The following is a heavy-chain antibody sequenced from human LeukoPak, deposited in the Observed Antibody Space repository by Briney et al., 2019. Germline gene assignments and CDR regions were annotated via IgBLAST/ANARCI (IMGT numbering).Heavy chain of an antibody. CDR2: IYYSGST. CDR3: ARDLSPYYYDSSGYYVD. D-gene: IGHD3-22*01. CDR1: GGSISSYY. Sequence: SETLSLTCTVSGGSISSYYWSWIRHPPGKGLEWIGYIYYSGSTNYNPSLKSRVTISVDTSKNQCSLKLSSVTAADTAVYYCARDLSPYYYDSSGYYVDWGQGTLVTVYS. J-gene: IGHJ4*02. V-gene: IGHV4-59*01.